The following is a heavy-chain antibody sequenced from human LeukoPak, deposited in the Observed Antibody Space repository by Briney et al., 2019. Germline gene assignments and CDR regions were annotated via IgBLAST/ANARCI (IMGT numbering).Heavy chain of an antibody. V-gene: IGHV3-23*01. Sequence: GGSLRLSCTASGFTFSSYSVSWVRQGPGTGLEWVSAISGSGDTTFYADSVKGRFTISRDNSKKTLYLQMNSLRAEDTAVYYCAKDLLDGYNLGYFDSWGQGTLVTVSS. J-gene: IGHJ4*02. D-gene: IGHD5-24*01. CDR3: AKDLLDGYNLGYFDS. CDR1: GFTFSSYS. CDR2: ISGSGDTT.